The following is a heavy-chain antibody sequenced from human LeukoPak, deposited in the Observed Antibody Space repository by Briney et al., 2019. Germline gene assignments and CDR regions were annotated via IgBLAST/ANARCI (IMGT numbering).Heavy chain of an antibody. CDR2: IYYSGST. V-gene: IGHV4-59*08. CDR3: ARQGSIAVAPNAFDI. D-gene: IGHD6-19*01. J-gene: IGHJ3*02. Sequence: PSETLSLTCTVSGGSISSYYWSWIRQPPGKGLEWIGYIYYSGSTNYNPSLKSRVTISVDTSKNQFSLKLSSVTAADTAVYYCARQGSIAVAPNAFDIWGQGTMVTVSS. CDR1: GGSISSYY.